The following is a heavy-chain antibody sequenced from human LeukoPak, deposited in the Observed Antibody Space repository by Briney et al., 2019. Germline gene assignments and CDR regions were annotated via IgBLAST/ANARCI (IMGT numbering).Heavy chain of an antibody. CDR1: GGSINSYY. J-gene: IGHJ4*02. Sequence: TSETLSLTCTVSGGSINSYYWSWIRQPPGKGLEWIGYIYYSGSTDYNPSLKSRVTMSVDTSKNQFSLKLSSVTAADTAVYYCARTLTGYYYLDYWGQGTLVTVSS. D-gene: IGHD3-9*01. CDR2: IYYSGST. CDR3: ARTLTGYYYLDY. V-gene: IGHV4-59*01.